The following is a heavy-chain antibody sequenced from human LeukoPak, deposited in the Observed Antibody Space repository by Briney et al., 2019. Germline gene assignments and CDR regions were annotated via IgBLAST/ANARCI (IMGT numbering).Heavy chain of an antibody. CDR1: GDSVSSNSAA. Sequence: SQTLSLTCAISGDSVSSNSAAWSWIRQSPSRGLEWLGRTYYRSKWYNDYAVSVKSRITINPDTSKNQFSLQLNSVTPEDTAVYYCARVTVAGTSTFDYWGQGTLVTVSS. CDR3: ARVTVAGTSTFDY. J-gene: IGHJ4*02. V-gene: IGHV6-1*01. D-gene: IGHD6-19*01. CDR2: TYYRSKWYN.